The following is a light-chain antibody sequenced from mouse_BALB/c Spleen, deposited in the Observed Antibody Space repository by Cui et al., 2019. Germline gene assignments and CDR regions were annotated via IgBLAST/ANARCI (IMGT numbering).Light chain of an antibody. Sequence: DIHMTQSTSSLSASLGDRVTISCSASQGISNYLNRYQQKPDGPVKLLNYYTSSLHSGVPSRFSGSGSGTDYSLTISNLEPEDIATYYCQQYSKLPYTFGGGTKLEIK. J-gene: IGKJ2*01. CDR1: QGISNY. CDR3: QQYSKLPYT. V-gene: IGKV10-94*01. CDR2: YTS.